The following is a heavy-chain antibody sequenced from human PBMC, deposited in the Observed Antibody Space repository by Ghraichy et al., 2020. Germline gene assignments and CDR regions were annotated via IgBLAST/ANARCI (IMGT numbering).Heavy chain of an antibody. J-gene: IGHJ4*02. D-gene: IGHD2-2*02. CDR2: ISSSSSYI. Sequence: GGSLRLSCAASGFTFSSYSMNWVRQAPGKGLEWVSSISSSSSYIYYADSVKGRFTISRDNAKNSLYLQMNSLRAEDTAVYYCARDRQPAAIAPLFAYWGQGTLVTVSS. V-gene: IGHV3-21*01. CDR3: ARDRQPAAIAPLFAY. CDR1: GFTFSSYS.